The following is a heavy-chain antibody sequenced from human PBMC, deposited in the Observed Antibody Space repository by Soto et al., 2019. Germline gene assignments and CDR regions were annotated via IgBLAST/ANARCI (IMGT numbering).Heavy chain of an antibody. V-gene: IGHV1-69*06. D-gene: IGHD3-22*01. Sequence: SVKVSCKASGGIFSSYAISWVRQAPGQGLEWMGGIIPIFGTANYAQKFQGRVTITADKSTSTAYMELSSLRSEDTAVYYCAGAQVATYYYDSSGYYGFDYWGQGTLVTVSS. CDR1: GGIFSSYA. CDR2: IIPIFGTA. CDR3: AGAQVATYYYDSSGYYGFDY. J-gene: IGHJ4*02.